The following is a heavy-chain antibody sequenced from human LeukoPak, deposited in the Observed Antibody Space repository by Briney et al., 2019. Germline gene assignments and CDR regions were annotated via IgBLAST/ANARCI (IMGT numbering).Heavy chain of an antibody. CDR3: AKAPYYDILTGYSFDY. CDR2: ISGSGGST. V-gene: IGHV3-23*01. Sequence: GGSLRLSCAASGFTFSSYGMSLVRQAPGKGLEWVSAISGSGGSTYYADSVKGRFTISRDNSKNTLYLQMNSLRAEDTAVYYCAKAPYYDILTGYSFDYWGQGTLVTVSS. J-gene: IGHJ4*02. D-gene: IGHD3-9*01. CDR1: GFTFSSYG.